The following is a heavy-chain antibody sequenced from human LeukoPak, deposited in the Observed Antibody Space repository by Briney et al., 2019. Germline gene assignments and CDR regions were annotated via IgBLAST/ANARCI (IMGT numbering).Heavy chain of an antibody. V-gene: IGHV1-69*04. J-gene: IGHJ6*02. CDR3: ATDGYYYGMDV. Sequence: SVKVSRKASGGTFSRYAISWVRQAPGQGLEWMGRIIPILCIANYAQKFQGRVTITADKSTSTAYMELSSLRSEDTAVYYCATDGYYYGMDVWGQGTTVTVSS. CDR1: GGTFSRYA. CDR2: IIPILCIA.